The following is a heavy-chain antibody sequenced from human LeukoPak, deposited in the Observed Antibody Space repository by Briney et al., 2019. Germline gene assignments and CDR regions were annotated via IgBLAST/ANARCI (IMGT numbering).Heavy chain of an antibody. CDR1: GFTFSSYG. J-gene: IGHJ4*02. D-gene: IGHD5-12*01. Sequence: PGGSLRLSCAASGFTFSSYGMHWVRQAPGKGLEWVAVIWYDGSNKYYADSVKGRFTISRDNSKNTLYLQMNSLRAEDTAVYYCATDGYSGYDPIDYWGQGTLVTVSS. V-gene: IGHV3-33*01. CDR2: IWYDGSNK. CDR3: ATDGYSGYDPIDY.